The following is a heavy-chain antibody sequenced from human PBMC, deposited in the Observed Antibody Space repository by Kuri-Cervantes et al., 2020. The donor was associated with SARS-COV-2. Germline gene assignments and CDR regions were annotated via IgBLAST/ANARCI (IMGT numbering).Heavy chain of an antibody. CDR2: IYYSGST. CDR1: GGSISSYY. CDR3: ARDGGYCTLTTCYSYWYFDL. D-gene: IGHD2-2*01. Sequence: SETLSLTCTVSGGSISSYYWSWIRQPPGKGLEWIGYIYYSGSTNYNPSLKSRVTISVDTSKNQFSLKLSSVTAADTAVYYCARDGGYCTLTTCYSYWYFDLWGRGTLVTVSS. V-gene: IGHV4-59*01. J-gene: IGHJ2*01.